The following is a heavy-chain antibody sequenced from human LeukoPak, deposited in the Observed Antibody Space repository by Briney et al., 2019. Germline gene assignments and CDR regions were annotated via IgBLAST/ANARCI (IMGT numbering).Heavy chain of an antibody. J-gene: IGHJ6*03. CDR1: GGSMNTYY. V-gene: IGHV4-59*01. CDR3: ARFGSRRLVRGYYYYMDV. CDR2: IHYSGST. Sequence: SETLSLXCTVSGGSMNTYYWTWIRQPPGKGLEWIGHIHYSGSTDYNPSLKSRVTISIDTFKNQFSLRLSSVTAADTAVYYCARFGSRRLVRGYYYYMDVWGKGTTVTVSS. D-gene: IGHD2-8*02.